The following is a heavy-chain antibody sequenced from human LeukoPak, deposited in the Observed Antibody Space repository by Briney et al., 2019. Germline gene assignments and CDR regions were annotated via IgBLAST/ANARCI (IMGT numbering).Heavy chain of an antibody. CDR1: GYTFTGYY. V-gene: IGHV1-2*02. CDR2: INPNSGGT. CDR3: ARAYSSYYYYMDV. Sequence: ASVKVSCKASGYTFTGYYMHWVRQAPGQGLEWMGWINPNSGGTNYAQKSQGRVTMTRDTSISTAYMELSRLRSDDTAVYYCARAYSSYYYYMDVWGKGTTVTVSS. D-gene: IGHD6-13*01. J-gene: IGHJ6*03.